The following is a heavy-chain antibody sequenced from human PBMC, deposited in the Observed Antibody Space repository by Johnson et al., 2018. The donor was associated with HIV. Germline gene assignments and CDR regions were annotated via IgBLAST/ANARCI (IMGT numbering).Heavy chain of an antibody. CDR1: GFTFDDYG. CDR2: ISYDGSNK. Sequence: QVQLVESGGGVVQPGRSLRLSCAASGFTFDDYGMSWVRQAPGKGLEWVAVISYDGSNKYYADSVKGRFTISRDNSKNTLYLQMNSLRAEDTAVYYCAKDRYYDSSGPDAFDIWGQGTMVTVSS. D-gene: IGHD3-22*01. J-gene: IGHJ3*02. CDR3: AKDRYYDSSGPDAFDI. V-gene: IGHV3-30*18.